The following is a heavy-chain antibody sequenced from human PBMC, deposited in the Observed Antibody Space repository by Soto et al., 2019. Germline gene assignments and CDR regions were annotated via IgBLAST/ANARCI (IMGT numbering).Heavy chain of an antibody. D-gene: IGHD1-1*01. CDR2: ISAHNGNT. CDR3: ARGRYGDY. V-gene: IGHV1-18*01. J-gene: IGHJ4*02. CDR1: GYTFTSYG. Sequence: QVHLVQSGAEVKKPGAPVKVSCKGSGYTFTSYGITWVRQAPGQGLEWMGWISAHNGNTDYAQRLQDRVTVTRDTSTSTAYMELRSLRSDDTAVYYCARGRYGDYWGQGALVTVSS.